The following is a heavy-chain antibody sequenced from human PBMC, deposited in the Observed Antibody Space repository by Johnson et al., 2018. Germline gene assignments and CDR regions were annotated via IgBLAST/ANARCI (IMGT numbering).Heavy chain of an antibody. CDR2: ISYDGSNK. D-gene: IGHD3-10*01. CDR3: ARSTDYYGSGSKTTQQYYYGMDV. V-gene: IGHV3-30*03. J-gene: IGHJ6*02. CDR1: GFTFSSYG. Sequence: QVQLVQSGGGVVQPGRSLRLSCAASGFTFSSYGIHWVRQAPGKGLEWVAVISYDGSNKYYADSVKGRFTISRDNSKNTLYLQMNSLRAEDAAVYYCARSTDYYGSGSKTTQQYYYGMDVWGQGTTVTVSS.